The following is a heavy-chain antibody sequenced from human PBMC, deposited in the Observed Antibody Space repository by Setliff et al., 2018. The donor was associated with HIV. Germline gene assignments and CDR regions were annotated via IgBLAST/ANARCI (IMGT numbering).Heavy chain of an antibody. CDR3: AGDPGGLYCRDTSCQGGCFDP. D-gene: IGHD2-2*01. CDR2: FHYSGPT. V-gene: IGHV4-39*02. J-gene: IGHJ5*02. CDR1: VGSFSNTDYY. Sequence: PSETLSLTCNVSVGSFSNTDYYWGWPRQSPGKGLEWIGSFHYSGPTSYNPSLRRRVTISIDTSKNQFSLELTSVTAADTAIYYCAGDPGGLYCRDTSCQGGCFDPWGQGTLVTVA.